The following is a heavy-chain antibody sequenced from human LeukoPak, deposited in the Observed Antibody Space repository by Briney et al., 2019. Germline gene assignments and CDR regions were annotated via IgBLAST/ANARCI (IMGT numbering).Heavy chain of an antibody. D-gene: IGHD3-22*01. Sequence: ASVKVSCKASGYTFSDFGISWVRQAPAQGLEWMGWISTYNGNTNYAQKLQGRVAINTDTSTSTAYMELRSLRSDDTAVYYCARDCDRSGYYCYWGQGTLVTVSS. CDR2: ISTYNGNT. CDR1: GYTFSDFG. J-gene: IGHJ4*02. V-gene: IGHV1-18*01. CDR3: ARDCDRSGYYCY.